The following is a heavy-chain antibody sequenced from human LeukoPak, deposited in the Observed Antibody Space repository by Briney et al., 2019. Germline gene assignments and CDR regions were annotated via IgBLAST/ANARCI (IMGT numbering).Heavy chain of an antibody. Sequence: GGSLRLSCAASGFTFRSYSMNWVRQAPGKGLGWVSSISGSSSFIYYADSVKGRFTMSRDNAKNSLYLQMNSLRAEDTAVYYCARNYYDSSGYYFGGSTIDYWGQGTLVTVSS. J-gene: IGHJ4*02. CDR1: GFTFRSYS. CDR3: ARNYYDSSGYYFGGSTIDY. V-gene: IGHV3-21*01. CDR2: ISGSSSFI. D-gene: IGHD3-22*01.